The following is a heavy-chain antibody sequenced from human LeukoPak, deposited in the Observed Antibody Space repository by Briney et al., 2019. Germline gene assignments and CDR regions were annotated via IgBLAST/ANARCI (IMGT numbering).Heavy chain of an antibody. J-gene: IGHJ4*02. Sequence: GGSLRLSCAASGFTLSSYAMHWVRQAPGKGLEWVAVISYEGSNNYYADSVKGRFTMSRDNSKNTLYLQMNSLRAEDTAVYYCAKNGDSERWLQPKFVTHWGQGTLVTVSS. CDR1: GFTLSSYA. V-gene: IGHV3-30*04. CDR3: AKNGDSERWLQPKFVTH. CDR2: ISYEGSNN. D-gene: IGHD5-24*01.